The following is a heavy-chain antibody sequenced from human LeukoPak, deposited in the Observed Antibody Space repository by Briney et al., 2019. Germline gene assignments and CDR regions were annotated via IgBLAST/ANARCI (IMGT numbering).Heavy chain of an antibody. D-gene: IGHD3-22*01. J-gene: IGHJ4*02. CDR1: GYTFTGYY. CDR2: INPNSGGT. Sequence: SVKVSCKASGYTFTGYYMHWVRQAPGQGLEWKGWINPNSGGTNYAQKFQGRVTMTRDTSISTAYMELSRLRSDDTAVYYCARVSPYYYDSSGYPYDDYWGQGTLVTVSS. V-gene: IGHV1-2*02. CDR3: ARVSPYYYDSSGYPYDDY.